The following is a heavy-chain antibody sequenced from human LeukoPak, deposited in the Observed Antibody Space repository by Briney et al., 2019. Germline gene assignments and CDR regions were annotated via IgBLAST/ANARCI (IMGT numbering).Heavy chain of an antibody. V-gene: IGHV3-30*04. D-gene: IGHD5-18*01. CDR1: GFTFSSYA. CDR3: AREGGTDTTMVYPHDFDY. Sequence: PGGSLRLSCAASGFTFSSYAMHWVRQAPGKGLEWVALISYDGSDKYYADSVKGRFTISRDNSKNTLSLQMNSLRAEDTAIYYCAREGGTDTTMVYPHDFDYWGQGTLVTVSS. CDR2: ISYDGSDK. J-gene: IGHJ4*02.